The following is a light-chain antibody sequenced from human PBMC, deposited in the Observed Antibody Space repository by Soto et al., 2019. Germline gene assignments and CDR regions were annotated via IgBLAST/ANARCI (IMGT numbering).Light chain of an antibody. Sequence: EMTQSPATLSVSPGERATLSCRASQPVASNIAWYQQKPGQAPRLLIRGASTRATGVSARFSGAGSGTEFTLTISSLQSENFVWYCCQQYHNLPPRNTFGQGTRLQIK. CDR1: QPVASN. CDR2: GAS. CDR3: QQYHNLPPRNT. V-gene: IGKV3-15*01. J-gene: IGKJ2*01.